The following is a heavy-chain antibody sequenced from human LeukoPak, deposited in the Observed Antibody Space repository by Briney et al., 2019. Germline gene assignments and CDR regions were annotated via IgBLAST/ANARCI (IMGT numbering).Heavy chain of an antibody. Sequence: GGSLRLSCAASGFTFSSYEMNWVRQAPGKGLEWVSYISSSGTTIYYADSVKGRFTISRDNAKNSLYLQMNSLRAEDTAVYYCARHDGDYYYGSGSYFHYWGQGTLVTVSS. CDR1: GFTFSSYE. V-gene: IGHV3-48*03. CDR2: ISSSGTTI. D-gene: IGHD3-10*01. CDR3: ARHDGDYYYGSGSYFHY. J-gene: IGHJ4*02.